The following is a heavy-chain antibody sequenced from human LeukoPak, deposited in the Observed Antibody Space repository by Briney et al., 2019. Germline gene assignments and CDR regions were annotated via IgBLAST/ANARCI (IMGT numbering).Heavy chain of an antibody. V-gene: IGHV3-23*01. CDR1: GFTFSSYA. J-gene: IGHJ4*02. Sequence: GGSLRLSCAASGFTFSSYAMSWVRQAPGKGLEWVSGISGSGGSTYYADSVKDRFTISRDNSKNTLSLQVNSLRAEDTAVYYCAILTRRNGNNPFDYWGQGTLVTVSS. CDR2: ISGSGGST. D-gene: IGHD5-24*01. CDR3: AILTRRNGNNPFDY.